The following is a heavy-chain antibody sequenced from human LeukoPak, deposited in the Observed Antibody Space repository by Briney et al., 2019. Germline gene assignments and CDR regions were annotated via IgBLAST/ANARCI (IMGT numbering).Heavy chain of an antibody. V-gene: IGHV3-49*04. CDR2: IRSKAYGGTT. CDR3: TVDYYYGMDV. J-gene: IGHJ6*02. CDR1: GFTFGDYA. Sequence: GGSLRLSCTASGFTFGDYAISWVRQAPGKGLEWVGFIRSKAYGGTTEYAASVKGRFTISRDDSKSIAYLQMNSLKTEDTAVYYCTVDYYYGMDVWGQGTTVTVSS.